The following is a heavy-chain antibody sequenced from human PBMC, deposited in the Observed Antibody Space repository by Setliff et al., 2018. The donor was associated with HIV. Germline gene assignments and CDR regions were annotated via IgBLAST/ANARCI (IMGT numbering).Heavy chain of an antibody. D-gene: IGHD3-10*01. CDR2: IWYDGSNK. CDR1: GFTFSTYG. V-gene: IGHV3-33*06. J-gene: IGHJ4*02. CDR3: AKSREKGNYYNVNFDY. Sequence: GGSLRLSCAASGFTFSTYGMHWVRQAPGKGLEWLAVIWYDGSNKYYADSVKGRFTISRDNSKNTLYLQMNSLRAEDTAVYYCAKSREKGNYYNVNFDYWGQGALVTVSS.